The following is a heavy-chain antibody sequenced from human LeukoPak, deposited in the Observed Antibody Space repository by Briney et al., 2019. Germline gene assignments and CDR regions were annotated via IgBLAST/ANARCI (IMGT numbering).Heavy chain of an antibody. CDR3: ARDGTVDGRDYYYYYMDV. J-gene: IGHJ6*03. Sequence: RTGGSLRLSCAASGFTFSSYSMNWVRQAPGKGLEWVSYITSSSSTIYYADSVKGRFTISRDNAKNSLYLQMNSLRAEDTAVYYCARDGTVDGRDYYYYYMDVWGKGTTVTVSS. CDR2: ITSSSSTI. CDR1: GFTFSSYS. V-gene: IGHV3-48*01. D-gene: IGHD2-8*02.